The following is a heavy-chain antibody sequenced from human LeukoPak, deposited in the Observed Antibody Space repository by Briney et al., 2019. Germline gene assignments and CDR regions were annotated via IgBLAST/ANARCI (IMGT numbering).Heavy chain of an antibody. V-gene: IGHV1-24*01. CDR2: FDPEDGET. J-gene: IGHJ4*02. Sequence: ASVKVSCKVSGYTLTELSMHWVRQAPGKGLEWMGGFDPEDGETIYAQMFQGRVTMTKDTSTDTAYMELSSLRSEDTAVYYCATARIRGLWFLDYWGQGTLVTVSS. CDR3: ATARIRGLWFLDY. CDR1: GYTLTELS. D-gene: IGHD3-10*01.